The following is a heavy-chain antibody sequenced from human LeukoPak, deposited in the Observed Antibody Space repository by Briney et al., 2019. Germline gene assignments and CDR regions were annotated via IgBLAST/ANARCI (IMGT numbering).Heavy chain of an antibody. CDR3: ARGRGTYYFDY. Sequence: PGGSLRLSCAASGFTISTNYMSWVRQAPGKGLEWVSVIYSGGSTYYADSVKGRFTISRDNSKNTLYLQMNSLRAEDTAVYYCARGRGTYYFDYWGQGTLVTVSS. V-gene: IGHV3-53*01. CDR1: GFTISTNY. J-gene: IGHJ4*02. CDR2: IYSGGST. D-gene: IGHD3-10*01.